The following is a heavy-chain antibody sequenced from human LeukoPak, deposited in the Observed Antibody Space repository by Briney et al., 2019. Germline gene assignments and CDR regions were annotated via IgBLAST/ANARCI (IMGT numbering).Heavy chain of an antibody. D-gene: IGHD6-19*01. CDR1: GFTFSSYS. J-gene: IGHJ6*02. CDR2: ISSSSSYI. CDR3: ARDPPEGYSSGWRYGMDV. Sequence: PGGSLRLSCAASGFTFSSYSMNWVRQAPGKGLEWVSPISSSSSYIYYADSVKGRFTISRDNAKNSLYLQMNSLRAEDTAVYYCARDPPEGYSSGWRYGMDVWGQGTTVTVSS. V-gene: IGHV3-21*01.